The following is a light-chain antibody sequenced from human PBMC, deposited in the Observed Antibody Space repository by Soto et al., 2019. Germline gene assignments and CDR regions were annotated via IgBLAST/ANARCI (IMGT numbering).Light chain of an antibody. CDR2: AAS. V-gene: IGKV1-39*01. J-gene: IGKJ5*01. Sequence: DIQMTQSPSSLSASVGDRVTITCGASQSISSYLNWYQQKPGKAPNLLIYAASSLQSGVPSRFSGSGSGTDFTLTISSLQPEDFATYYCQQSYSTPHPFGQGTRLEIK. CDR3: QQSYSTPHP. CDR1: QSISSY.